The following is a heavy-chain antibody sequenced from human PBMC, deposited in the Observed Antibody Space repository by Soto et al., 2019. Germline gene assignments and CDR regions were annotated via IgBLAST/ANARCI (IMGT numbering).Heavy chain of an antibody. CDR3: ARGGQGGTMIVVVTTGPYFDY. CDR1: GGSFSGYY. Sequence: PSETLSLTCAVYGGSFSGYYWSWIRQPPGKGLEWIGEINHSGSTNYNPSLKSRVTISVDTSKNQFSLKLSSVTAADTAVYYCARGGQGGTMIVVVTTGPYFDYWGQGTLVTISS. CDR2: INHSGST. V-gene: IGHV4-34*01. D-gene: IGHD3-22*01. J-gene: IGHJ4*02.